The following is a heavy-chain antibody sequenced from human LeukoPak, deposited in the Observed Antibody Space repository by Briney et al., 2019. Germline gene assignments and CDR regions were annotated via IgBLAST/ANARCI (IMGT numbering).Heavy chain of an antibody. Sequence: SETLSLTCAVYGGSFSGYYWSWIRQPPGKGLEWIGEINHSGSTNYNPSLKSRVTISVDTSKNQFSLKLSSVTAADTAVYYCASLGAWFGELLGDDYYYYMDVWGKGTTVTVSS. CDR3: ASLGAWFGELLGDDYYYYMDV. CDR1: GGSFSGYY. V-gene: IGHV4-34*01. J-gene: IGHJ6*03. D-gene: IGHD3-10*01. CDR2: INHSGST.